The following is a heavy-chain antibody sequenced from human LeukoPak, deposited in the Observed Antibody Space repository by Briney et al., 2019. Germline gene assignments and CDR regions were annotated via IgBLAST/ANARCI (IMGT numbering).Heavy chain of an antibody. CDR1: GASITNYY. Sequence: SETLSLTCTVSGASITNYYWYWIRQPPGKGLEWIGYIYYSGSTNYNPSLKSRVTISVDTSKNQFSLKLSSVTAADTAVYFCAKTASWRWYFDLWGRGTLATVSS. CDR2: IYYSGST. J-gene: IGHJ2*01. CDR3: AKTASWRWYFDL. D-gene: IGHD2-2*01. V-gene: IGHV4-59*01.